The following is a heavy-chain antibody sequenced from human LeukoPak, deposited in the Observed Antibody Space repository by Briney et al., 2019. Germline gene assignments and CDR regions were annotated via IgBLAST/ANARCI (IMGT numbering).Heavy chain of an antibody. CDR2: FDPEDGET. D-gene: IGHD6-13*01. CDR1: GYTLTELS. V-gene: IGHV1-24*01. Sequence: ASVKVSCKVSGYTLTELSMHWVRQAPGKGLEWMGGFDPEDGETIYAQKFQGRVTMTEDTSTDTAYMELSSLRSEDTAVYYCATAYSSSWYNYYWGQGTLVTVSS. CDR3: ATAYSSSWYNYY. J-gene: IGHJ4*02.